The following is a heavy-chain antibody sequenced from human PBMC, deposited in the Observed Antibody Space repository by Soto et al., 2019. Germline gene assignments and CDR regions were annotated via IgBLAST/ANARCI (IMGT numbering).Heavy chain of an antibody. V-gene: IGHV4-31*03. J-gene: IGHJ6*02. D-gene: IGHD5-12*01. CDR3: ARDRIEMATNYYYGMDV. Sequence: QVQLQESGPGLVKPSQTLSLTCTVSGGSISSGGYYWSWIRQHPGKGLEWIGYIYYSGSTYYNPSLKSGVTISVDTSKNQFSLKLSSVTAADTAVYYCARDRIEMATNYYYGMDVWGQGTTVTVSS. CDR2: IYYSGST. CDR1: GGSISSGGYY.